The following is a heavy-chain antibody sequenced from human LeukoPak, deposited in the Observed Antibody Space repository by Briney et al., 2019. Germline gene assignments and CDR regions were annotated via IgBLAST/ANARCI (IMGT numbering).Heavy chain of an antibody. J-gene: IGHJ4*02. CDR2: ISYDGSNK. CDR1: GFTFSSYG. V-gene: IGHV3-30*03. CDR3: ARVAVPATIGTSYFDY. Sequence: GGSLRLSCAASGFTFSSYGMHWVRQAPGKGLEWVAVISYDGSNKYYADSVKGRFTVSRDNSKNSLYLQMNTLRTEDTALYYCARVAVPATIGTSYFDYWGQGTLVTVSS. D-gene: IGHD2-2*02.